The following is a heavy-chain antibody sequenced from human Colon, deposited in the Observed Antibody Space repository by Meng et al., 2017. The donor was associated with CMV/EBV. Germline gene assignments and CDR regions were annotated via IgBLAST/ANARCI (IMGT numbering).Heavy chain of an antibody. CDR3: ARDGYSHSWSSEVYSDS. J-gene: IGHJ4*02. V-gene: IGHV1-18*01. CDR1: GYNFVNYG. Sequence: ASVKVSCKASGYNFVNYGITWVRQAPGQGLEWMGWISPYHAKTNYAQRVQDRITMTTDTSTNTAYMELKSLRSDDTAVYYCARDGYSHSWSSEVYSDSWGQGTLVTV. CDR2: ISPYHAKT. D-gene: IGHD5-12*01.